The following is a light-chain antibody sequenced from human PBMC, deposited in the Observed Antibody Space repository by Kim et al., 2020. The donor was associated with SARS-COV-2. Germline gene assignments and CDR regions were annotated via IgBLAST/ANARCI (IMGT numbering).Light chain of an antibody. J-gene: IGLJ3*02. V-gene: IGLV3-9*01. CDR3: QVWDSSTGV. Sequence: VALGQTARITCGGNNIGSKKVHWYQQKPGQAPVLVIYRDSNRPSGIPERFSGSNSGNTATLTISRAQAGDEADYYCQVWDSSTGVFGGGTQLTVL. CDR2: RDS. CDR1: NIGSKK.